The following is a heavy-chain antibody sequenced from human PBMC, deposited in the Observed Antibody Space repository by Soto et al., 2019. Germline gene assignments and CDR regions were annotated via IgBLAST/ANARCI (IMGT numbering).Heavy chain of an antibody. J-gene: IGHJ4*02. V-gene: IGHV4-4*02. Sequence: QVQLQESGPGLVKPSGTLSLTCAVSSGSISISNWWSWVRQPPGKGLEWIGEIYHSGSTNYNPSLMSRVTISVDKSKNQFSLKLSSVTDADTAVYYCATSYYYGSGRFFDYWGQGTLVTVSS. CDR3: ATSYYYGSGRFFDY. CDR1: SGSISISNW. D-gene: IGHD3-10*01. CDR2: IYHSGST.